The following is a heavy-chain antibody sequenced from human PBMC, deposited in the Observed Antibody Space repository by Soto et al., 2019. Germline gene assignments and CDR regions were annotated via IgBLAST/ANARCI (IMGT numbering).Heavy chain of an antibody. CDR1: DESFSNYY. J-gene: IGHJ4*02. V-gene: IGHV4-34*01. CDR3: AVYCSYGSGSSCTRFDY. Sequence: QVQLQQWGAGLLKPSETLSLTCAVYDESFSNYYWTWIRQPPGKGPEWIGEINQSGTTNYNPSLKSRFTMSVDTSKNQFSLKLSSVTAADTAVYYCAVYCSYGSGSSCTRFDYWGQGILVTVSS. CDR2: INQSGTT. D-gene: IGHD2-15*01.